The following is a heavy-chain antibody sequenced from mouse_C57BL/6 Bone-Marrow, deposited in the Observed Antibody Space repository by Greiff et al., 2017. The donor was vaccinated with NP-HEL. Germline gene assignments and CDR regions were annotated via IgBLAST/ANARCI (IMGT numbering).Heavy chain of an antibody. CDR1: GFTFSSYA. CDR3: AGRSDYYYGTAWFAY. J-gene: IGHJ3*01. V-gene: IGHV5-4*03. D-gene: IGHD1-1*01. CDR2: ISDGGSYT. Sequence: DVKLVESGGGLVKPGGSLKLSCAASGFTFSSYAMSWVRQTPEKRLEWVATISDGGSYTYYPDNVKGRFTISRDNAKNNLYLQMSHLKSEDTAMYYCAGRSDYYYGTAWFAYWGQGTLVTVSA.